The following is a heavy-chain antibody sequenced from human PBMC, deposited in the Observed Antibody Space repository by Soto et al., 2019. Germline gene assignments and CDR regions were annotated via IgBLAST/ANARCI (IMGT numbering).Heavy chain of an antibody. Sequence: ASVKVSCKASGYTFTSYDINWVRQATGQGLGWMGWMNPNSGNTGYAQKFQGRVTMTRNTSISTAYMELSSLRSEDTAVYYCAQGRRVYSSSLSGFDYWGQGTLVTVSS. V-gene: IGHV1-8*01. CDR2: MNPNSGNT. CDR3: AQGRRVYSSSLSGFDY. CDR1: GYTFTSYD. D-gene: IGHD6-6*01. J-gene: IGHJ4*02.